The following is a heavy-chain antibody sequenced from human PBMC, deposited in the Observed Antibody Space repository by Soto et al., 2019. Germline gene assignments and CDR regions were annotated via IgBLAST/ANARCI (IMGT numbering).Heavy chain of an antibody. V-gene: IGHV1-18*01. CDR1: GNTFASHG. Sequence: SVKVSCKASGNTFASHGLSWVRQAPGQGLEWMGWISGFNGQTNYALKFQGRVTLTTDTSTSTAYMELRSLRSDDTAVYFCARVDPRGVAVVRDYWGQGTLVTVSS. CDR2: ISGFNGQT. CDR3: ARVDPRGVAVVRDY. J-gene: IGHJ4*02. D-gene: IGHD3-10*01.